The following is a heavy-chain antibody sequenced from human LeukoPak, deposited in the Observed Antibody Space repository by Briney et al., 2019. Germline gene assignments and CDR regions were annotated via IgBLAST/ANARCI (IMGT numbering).Heavy chain of an antibody. V-gene: IGHV3-23*01. D-gene: IGHD2-2*01. J-gene: IGHJ4*02. Sequence: PGGSLRLSCAASGFTFSSYAMSWVRQAPGKGLEWVSAISGSGGSTYYADPVKGRFTISRDNSKNTLYLQMNSLRAEDTAVYYCAKVGSIVVVPAAILDFDYWGQGTLVTVSS. CDR2: ISGSGGST. CDR3: AKVGSIVVVPAAILDFDY. CDR1: GFTFSSYA.